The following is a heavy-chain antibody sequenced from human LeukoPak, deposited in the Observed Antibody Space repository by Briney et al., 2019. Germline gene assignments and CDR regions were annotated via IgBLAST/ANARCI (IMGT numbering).Heavy chain of an antibody. CDR2: IYYSGST. J-gene: IGHJ3*02. CDR3: ARQIYYYDIPSAFDI. CDR1: GGSISSSSYY. D-gene: IGHD3-22*01. V-gene: IGHV4-39*01. Sequence: SETLSLTCTVSGGSISSSSYYWGWIRQPPGKGLEWIGSIYYSGSTYYNPSLKSRVTISVDTSKNQFSLKLSSVTAADTAVYYCARQIYYYDIPSAFDIWGQGTMVTVSS.